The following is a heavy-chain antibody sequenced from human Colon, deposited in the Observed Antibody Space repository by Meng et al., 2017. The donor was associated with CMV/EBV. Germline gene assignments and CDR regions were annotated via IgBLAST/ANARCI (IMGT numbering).Heavy chain of an antibody. CDR2: IYSGGST. V-gene: IGHV3-66*01. CDR3: ARGYSGTSS. D-gene: IGHD1-26*01. J-gene: IGHJ4*02. Sequence: HVVEPGGDLGKPGVSLSLSCAASGFTVSSPHMSWVRQAPGKGLEWVSVIYSGGSTFYADSVKGRFTISRDNSKNTLYLQMNSLSAEDTAVYYCARGYSGTSSWGQGTLVTVSS. CDR1: GFTVSSPH.